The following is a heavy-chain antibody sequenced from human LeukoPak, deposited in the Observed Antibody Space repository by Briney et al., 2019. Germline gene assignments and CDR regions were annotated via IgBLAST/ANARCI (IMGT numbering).Heavy chain of an antibody. V-gene: IGHV1-8*01. D-gene: IGHD3-9*01. CDR1: GYTFTSYD. Sequence: ASVKVSCKASGYTFTSYDINWVRQATGQGLEWMGWMNPNSGNTGYAQKFQGRVTMTRNTSISTAYMELSSLRSEDTAVYYCARVSVLRYFDWLSPDYWGQGTLVTVSS. J-gene: IGHJ4*02. CDR3: ARVSVLRYFDWLSPDY. CDR2: MNPNSGNT.